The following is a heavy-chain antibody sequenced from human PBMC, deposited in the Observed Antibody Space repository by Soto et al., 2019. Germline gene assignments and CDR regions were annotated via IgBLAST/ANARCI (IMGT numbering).Heavy chain of an antibody. J-gene: IGHJ4*02. D-gene: IGHD5-12*01. CDR2: ISAHSGDT. Sequence: QVHLVQSGAEVKKPGASVTVSCKASGYTFTNYPITWVRRAPGQGLEWMGWISAHSGDTKYAQKFQGRVTMTTDTSTSTAYLELRSLRSDDTAVYYCGRTITMLCLAPAYWGQGTLVTVSS. CDR3: GRTITMLCLAPAY. CDR1: GYTFTNYP. V-gene: IGHV1-18*01.